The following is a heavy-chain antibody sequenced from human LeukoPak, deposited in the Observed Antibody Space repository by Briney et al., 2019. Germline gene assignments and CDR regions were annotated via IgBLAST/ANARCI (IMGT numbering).Heavy chain of an antibody. D-gene: IGHD1-14*01. J-gene: IGHJ4*02. V-gene: IGHV4-59*01. CDR2: IYFSGST. CDR3: ARPEYYFDY. Sequence: SETLSVTCTVSGGSFSSYYWSWLRQPPGKRLEWIGYIYFSGSTNYNPSLKSRVTISVDTSKNQFSLKLSSVTAADTAVYYCARPEYYFDYWGQGMMVTVSS. CDR1: GGSFSSYY.